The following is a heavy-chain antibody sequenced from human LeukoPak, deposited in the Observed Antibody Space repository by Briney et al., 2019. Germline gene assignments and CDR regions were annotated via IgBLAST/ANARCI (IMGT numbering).Heavy chain of an antibody. J-gene: IGHJ5*02. D-gene: IGHD3-3*01. V-gene: IGHV1-69*05. CDR3: ARVNDFWSGYYRNWFDP. CDR1: GGTFSSYA. CDR2: IIPIFGTA. Sequence: SVKVSCKASGGTFSSYAISWVRQALGQGLEWMGGIIPIFGTANYAQKFQGRVTITTDESTSTAYMELSSLRSEDTAVYYCARVNDFWSGYYRNWFDPWGQGTLVTVSS.